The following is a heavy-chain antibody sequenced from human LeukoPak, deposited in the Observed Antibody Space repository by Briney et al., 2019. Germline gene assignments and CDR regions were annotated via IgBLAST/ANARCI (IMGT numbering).Heavy chain of an antibody. V-gene: IGHV3-30*03. D-gene: IGHD5-18*01. J-gene: IGHJ4*02. CDR3: ATAGIIQLWSSLWY. CDR2: ISYDGSNK. CDR1: GFTFSSYG. Sequence: GRSLRLSCAASGFTFSSYGMHWVRQAPGKGLEWVAVISYDGSNKYYADSVKGRFTISRDNSKNTLYLQMNSLRAEDTAVYYCATAGIIQLWSSLWYWGQGTLVTVSS.